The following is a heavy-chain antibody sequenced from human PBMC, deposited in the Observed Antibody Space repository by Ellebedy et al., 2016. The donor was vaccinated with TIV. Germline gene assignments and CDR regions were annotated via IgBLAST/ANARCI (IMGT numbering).Heavy chain of an antibody. CDR3: ARETAPSTIFGVVIIRYYYGMDV. Sequence: GESLKISCAASGFTFSSYSMNWVRQAPGKGLGWVSSISSSSSYIYYADSVKGRFTISRDNAKNSLYLQMNSLRAEDTAVYYCARETAPSTIFGVVIIRYYYGMDVWGQGTTVTVSS. V-gene: IGHV3-21*01. D-gene: IGHD3-3*01. CDR2: ISSSSSYI. CDR1: GFTFSSYS. J-gene: IGHJ6*02.